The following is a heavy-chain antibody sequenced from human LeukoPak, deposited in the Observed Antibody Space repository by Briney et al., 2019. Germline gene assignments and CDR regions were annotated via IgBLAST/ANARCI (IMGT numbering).Heavy chain of an antibody. V-gene: IGHV3-23*01. Sequence: GGSLRLSCAASGFTFSSYVMNWVRQAPGKGLEWVSSISGSGGSPFYADSVKGRFTISRDNSKNSLYLQMNSLRAEDTAVYYCARALWFGETFPAYWGQGTLVTVSS. CDR1: GFTFSSYV. J-gene: IGHJ4*02. D-gene: IGHD3-10*01. CDR3: ARALWFGETFPAY. CDR2: ISGSGGSP.